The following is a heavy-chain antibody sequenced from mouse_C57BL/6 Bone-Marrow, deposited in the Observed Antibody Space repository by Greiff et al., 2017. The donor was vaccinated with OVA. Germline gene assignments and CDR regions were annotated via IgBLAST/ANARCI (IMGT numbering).Heavy chain of an antibody. CDR2: ISDGGSYT. CDR3: ARGGYSNYAWFAY. Sequence: EVKVVESGGGLVKPGGSLKLSCAASGFTFSSYAMSWVRQTPEKRLEWVATISDGGSYTYYPDNVKGRFTISRDNAKNNLYLQMSHLKSEDTAMYYCARGGYSNYAWFAYWGQGTLVTVSA. CDR1: GFTFSSYA. V-gene: IGHV5-4*03. J-gene: IGHJ3*01. D-gene: IGHD2-5*01.